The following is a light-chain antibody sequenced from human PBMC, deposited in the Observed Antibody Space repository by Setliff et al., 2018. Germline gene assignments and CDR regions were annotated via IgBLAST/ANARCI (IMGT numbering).Light chain of an antibody. CDR3: QQFANLWT. J-gene: IGKJ1*01. CDR1: QNIGDF. V-gene: IGKV1-5*03. Sequence: DIQMTQSPSTLSASVGDRVTITCRASQNIGDFLAWHQQKPGEAPKLLIYRASNLESGVPSRFSGSGSGTEFTLTISSLQPDDFATYYCQQFANLWTFGQGTKVDIK. CDR2: RAS.